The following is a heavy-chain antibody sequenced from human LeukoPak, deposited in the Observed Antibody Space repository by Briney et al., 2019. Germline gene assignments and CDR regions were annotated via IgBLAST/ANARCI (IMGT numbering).Heavy chain of an antibody. Sequence: SETLSLTCAVYGGSFSGYYWSWIRQPPGKGLEWFGEISHSGSTNYNPSLKSRVTISVDTSKNQFSLKLSSVTAADTAVYYCARHKYSSGWPPEGAFDIWGQGTMVTVSS. J-gene: IGHJ3*02. CDR3: ARHKYSSGWPPEGAFDI. V-gene: IGHV4-34*01. CDR2: ISHSGST. D-gene: IGHD6-19*01. CDR1: GGSFSGYY.